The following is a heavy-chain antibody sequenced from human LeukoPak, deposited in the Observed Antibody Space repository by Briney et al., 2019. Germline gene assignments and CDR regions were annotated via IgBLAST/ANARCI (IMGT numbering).Heavy chain of an antibody. D-gene: IGHD1-7*01. Sequence: GGSLRLSCAASGVTFSSYDMNWVRQAPGKGLEWVSYISGSGTTIYYADSVKGRFTISRDNSKNTLYLQMNSLRAEDTAVYYCAKALTGTTSYYYYGMDVWGQGTTVTVSS. CDR2: ISGSGTTI. CDR3: AKALTGTTSYYYYGMDV. J-gene: IGHJ6*02. CDR1: GVTFSSYD. V-gene: IGHV3-48*01.